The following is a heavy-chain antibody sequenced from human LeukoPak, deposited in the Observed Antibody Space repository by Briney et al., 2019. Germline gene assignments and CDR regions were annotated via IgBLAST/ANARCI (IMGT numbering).Heavy chain of an antibody. D-gene: IGHD1-1*01. V-gene: IGHV4-34*01. CDR1: GGSFSGYY. Sequence: SETLSLTCAVYGGSFSGYYWSWIRQPPGKGLEWIGEINHSGSTNYNPSLKSRVTISVDTSKNQFSLKLSSVTAADTAVYYCARGKIGTTGKGYYYYMDVWGRGTTVTISS. CDR2: INHSGST. CDR3: ARGKIGTTGKGYYYYMDV. J-gene: IGHJ6*03.